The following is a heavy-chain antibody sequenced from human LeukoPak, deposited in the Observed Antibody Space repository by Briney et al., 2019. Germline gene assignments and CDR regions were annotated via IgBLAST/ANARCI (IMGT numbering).Heavy chain of an antibody. V-gene: IGHV3-21*04. CDR2: ISSSSSYI. Sequence: GGSLRLSCAASGFTFSSYSMNWVRQAPGKGLEWVSSISSSSSYIYYADSVKGRFTISRDNAKNSLYLQMNSLRAEDTALYYCAKDDYGDYGHFDYWGQGTLVTVSS. CDR1: GFTFSSYS. CDR3: AKDDYGDYGHFDY. D-gene: IGHD4-17*01. J-gene: IGHJ4*02.